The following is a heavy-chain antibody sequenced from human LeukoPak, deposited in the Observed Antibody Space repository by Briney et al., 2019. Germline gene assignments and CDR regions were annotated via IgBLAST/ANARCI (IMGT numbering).Heavy chain of an antibody. CDR2: IYYSGST. CDR1: GGSVSSSNYY. CDR3: ARQLYGAPDY. D-gene: IGHD2-2*02. J-gene: IGHJ4*02. Sequence: SETLSLTCTVSGGSVSSSNYYWGWIRQPPGKGLEWIGSIYYSGSTYCNPSLKSRVTISVDTSKNQFSLKLSSVTAADTAVYYCARQLYGAPDYWGQGTLVTVSS. V-gene: IGHV4-39*01.